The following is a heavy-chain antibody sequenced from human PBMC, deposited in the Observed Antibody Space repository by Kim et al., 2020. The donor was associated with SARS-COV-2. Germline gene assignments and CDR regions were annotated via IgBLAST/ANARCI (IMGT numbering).Heavy chain of an antibody. CDR1: GFTFSSYA. CDR3: AKGEDVTSGMFDH. Sequence: GGSLRLSCEASGFTFSSYAMTWVRRPPGRGLEWVSGISASGGITYDGDSVKGRFTISRDNSKNTLYLQMNSLRGDDTAVYYCAKGEDVTSGMFDHWGQGT. V-gene: IGHV3-23*01. CDR2: ISASGGIT. J-gene: IGHJ4*02. D-gene: IGHD3-16*01.